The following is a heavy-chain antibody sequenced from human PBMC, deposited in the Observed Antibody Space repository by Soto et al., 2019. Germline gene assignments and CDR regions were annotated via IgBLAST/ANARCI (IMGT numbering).Heavy chain of an antibody. D-gene: IGHD5-18*01. CDR1: GFTFSSYW. Sequence: GGSLRLSCAASGFTFSSYWMSWVRQAPGKGLEWVANIKQDGSEKYYVDSVKGRFTISRDNAKNSLYLQMNSLRAEDTAVYYCARAMDTAMVNNYGMDVWGQGTTVTVSS. V-gene: IGHV3-7*04. J-gene: IGHJ6*02. CDR2: IKQDGSEK. CDR3: ARAMDTAMVNNYGMDV.